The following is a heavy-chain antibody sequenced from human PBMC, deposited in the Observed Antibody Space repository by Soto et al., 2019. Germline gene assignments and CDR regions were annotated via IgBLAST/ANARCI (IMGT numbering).Heavy chain of an antibody. J-gene: IGHJ4*02. CDR2: ISGSGGST. V-gene: IGHV3-23*01. CDR1: GFTFSSYA. Sequence: EVQLLESGGGLVQPGGSLRLSCAASGFTFSSYAMSWVRQAPGKGLEWVSAISGSGGSTYYADSVKGRFTISRDNSKNTVYLQMNSLRAEDTAVYYCANAVVGVAAINYWGQGTLVTVSS. CDR3: ANAVVGVAAINY. D-gene: IGHD2-15*01.